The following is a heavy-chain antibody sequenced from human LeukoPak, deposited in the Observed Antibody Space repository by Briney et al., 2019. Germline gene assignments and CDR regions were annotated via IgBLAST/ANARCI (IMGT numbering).Heavy chain of an antibody. V-gene: IGHV1-2*04. CDR3: ARGFGSDGSGHYYGMDV. CDR2: INPNSGGT. J-gene: IGHJ6*02. Sequence: ASVKVSCKASGYTFTGYYMHWVRQAPGQGLEWMGWINPNSGGTNYAQKFQGWVTMTRDTSISTAYMELSRLRSDDTAVYYCARGFGSDGSGHYYGMDVWGQGTTVTVSS. CDR1: GYTFTGYY. D-gene: IGHD5-24*01.